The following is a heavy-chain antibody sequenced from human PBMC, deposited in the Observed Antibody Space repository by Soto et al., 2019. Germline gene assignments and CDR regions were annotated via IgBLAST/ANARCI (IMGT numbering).Heavy chain of an antibody. CDR1: GGTFSSYA. CDR2: IIPIFGTA. Sequence: QVQLVQSGAEVKKPGSSVKVSCKASGGTFSSYAISWVRQAPGQGLEWMGGIIPIFGTANYAQKFQGRVTITVDETTSTAYMELSSLRSEDTAVYYCAREMVRGVKGLGHGYWGQGTLVTVSS. V-gene: IGHV1-69*12. J-gene: IGHJ4*02. CDR3: AREMVRGVKGLGHGY. D-gene: IGHD3-10*01.